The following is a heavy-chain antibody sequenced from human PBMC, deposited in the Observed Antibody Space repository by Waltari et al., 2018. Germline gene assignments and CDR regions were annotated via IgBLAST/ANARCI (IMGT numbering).Heavy chain of an antibody. CDR1: GFPFSSSW. CDR3: TRALSGSFPY. V-gene: IGHV3-74*01. D-gene: IGHD1-26*01. J-gene: IGHJ4*02. Sequence: VQLVESGGGSVQPGGSLSLSCSASGFPFSSSWLSWVRQAPGKGLVWVSRINTDGSSTSYADSVKGRFTISRDNAKNTLYLQMNSLRAEDTAVYYCTRALSGSFPYWGQGTLVTVSS. CDR2: INTDGSST.